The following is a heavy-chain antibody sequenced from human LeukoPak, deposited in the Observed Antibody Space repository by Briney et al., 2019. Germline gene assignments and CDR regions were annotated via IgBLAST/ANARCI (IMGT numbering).Heavy chain of an antibody. V-gene: IGHV3-48*03. Sequence: GGSLRLSCAASGFTFSIYEMNWVRQAPGKGLEWVSYISSSGTTIYYADSVKGRFTISRDNAKNSLYLQMNSLRAEDTAVYYCARGGGYSYGSFDYWGQGTLVTVSS. CDR2: ISSSGTTI. CDR3: ARGGGYSYGSFDY. CDR1: GFTFSIYE. J-gene: IGHJ4*02. D-gene: IGHD5-18*01.